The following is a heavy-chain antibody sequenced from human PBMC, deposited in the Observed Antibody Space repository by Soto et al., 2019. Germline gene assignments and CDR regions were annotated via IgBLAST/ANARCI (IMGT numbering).Heavy chain of an antibody. CDR3: TRIDAY. V-gene: IGHV3-30-3*01. CDR1: GFTFSNFA. D-gene: IGHD3-22*01. J-gene: IGHJ4*02. CDR2: ISYDGSNK. Sequence: GGSLRLSCGASGFTFSNFAMHWVRQAPGKGLEWVALISYDGSNKYYADSVKGRFTISRDNSKNTLYLQMNSLRAEDTAMYYCTRIDAYWDPGTLHAVFS.